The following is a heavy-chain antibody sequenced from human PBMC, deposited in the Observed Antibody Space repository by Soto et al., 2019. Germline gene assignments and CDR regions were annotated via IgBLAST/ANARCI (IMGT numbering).Heavy chain of an antibody. D-gene: IGHD2-8*01. Sequence: QVQLVESGGGLVKPGGSLRLSCAASGFTFMTSYLSWSRQAPGRGLEWVSYISSRSSTIFYADSVKGRFTISRDNVKNSLYLQMNSLRAEDTAVYYCASGTNGAFFVYWGQGILVTVSS. J-gene: IGHJ4*02. CDR3: ASGTNGAFFVY. V-gene: IGHV3-11*01. CDR1: GFTFMTSY. CDR2: ISSRSSTI.